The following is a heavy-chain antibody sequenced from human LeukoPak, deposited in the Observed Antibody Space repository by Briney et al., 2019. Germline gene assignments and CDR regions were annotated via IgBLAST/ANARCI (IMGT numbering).Heavy chain of an antibody. CDR3: ARDTRPLVGARYYFDY. D-gene: IGHD1-26*01. CDR1: GFTVSSNC. V-gene: IGHV3-66*02. Sequence: GGSLRLSCAASGFTVSSNCMNWVRQAPGKGLEWVTVIYSGGSTYYADSVKGRFTVSRDNSKNTLYLQMNSLRAEDTAVYYCARDTRPLVGARYYFDYWGQGTLVTVSS. CDR2: IYSGGST. J-gene: IGHJ4*02.